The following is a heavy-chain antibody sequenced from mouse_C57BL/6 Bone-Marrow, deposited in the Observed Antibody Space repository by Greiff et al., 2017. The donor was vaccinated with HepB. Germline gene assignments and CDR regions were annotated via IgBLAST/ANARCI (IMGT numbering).Heavy chain of an antibody. Sequence: QVQLQQPGAELVRPGSSVKLSCKASGYTFTSYWMHWVKQRPIQGLEWIGNIDPSDSETHYNQKFKDKATLTVDKSSRTAYMQLSSLTSEDSAVYYCARYYYGSSPYWYFDVWGTGTTVTVSS. CDR2: IDPSDSET. D-gene: IGHD1-1*01. CDR3: ARYYYGSSPYWYFDV. V-gene: IGHV1-52*01. J-gene: IGHJ1*03. CDR1: GYTFTSYW.